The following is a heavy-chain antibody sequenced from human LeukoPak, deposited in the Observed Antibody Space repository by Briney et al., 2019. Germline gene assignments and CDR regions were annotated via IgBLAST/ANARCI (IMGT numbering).Heavy chain of an antibody. D-gene: IGHD4-17*01. V-gene: IGHV4-38-2*02. CDR3: ARGYGDYEEYFDH. CDR1: GYSISSGYY. J-gene: IGHJ4*02. Sequence: SETLSLTCTVSGYSISSGYYWGWIRQPPGKGLEWIGSIYHSGSTYYNPSLKSRVTISVDTSKNQFSLKLSSVTAADTAVYYCARGYGDYEEYFDHWGQGILVTVSS. CDR2: IYHSGST.